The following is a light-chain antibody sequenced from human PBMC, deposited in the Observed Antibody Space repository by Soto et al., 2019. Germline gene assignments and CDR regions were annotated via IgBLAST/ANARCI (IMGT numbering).Light chain of an antibody. Sequence: EIVLTQSPGTLSLSPGERATLSCRASQSVSSSYLVWYQQKPGQAPRLLIYGASSRASGIPDRFSGSGSGTDFTLPISRLEPEDFAVYYCQQYGSSSWTFGQGPRWIS. V-gene: IGKV3-20*01. CDR1: QSVSSSY. CDR3: QQYGSSSWT. CDR2: GAS. J-gene: IGKJ1*01.